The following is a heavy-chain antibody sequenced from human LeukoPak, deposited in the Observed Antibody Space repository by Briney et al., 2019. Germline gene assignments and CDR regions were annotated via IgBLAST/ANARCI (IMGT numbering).Heavy chain of an antibody. J-gene: IGHJ4*02. CDR2: ISSSGSTI. CDR1: GFTFSSYE. CDR3: ARGSSGWSHFDY. V-gene: IGHV3-48*03. D-gene: IGHD6-19*01. Sequence: PGGSLRLSCAASGFTFSSYEMNWVRQAPGKGLEWVSYISSSGSTIYYADSVKGRFTISRDNAKNSLYLQMNSLRAEDTAVYYCARGSSGWSHFDYWGQGTLVTVSS.